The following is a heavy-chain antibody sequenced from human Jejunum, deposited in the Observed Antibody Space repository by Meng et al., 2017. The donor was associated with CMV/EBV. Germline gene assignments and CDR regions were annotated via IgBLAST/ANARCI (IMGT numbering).Heavy chain of an antibody. Sequence: GSLRISCAASGFTLSSDTMGWVRQAPGKGLEWVSAISGSGGTTYYADSVKGRFTISRDNSKNTLYLQMNSLRAEDTAVYYCAKLIDYWGQGTLVTVSS. J-gene: IGHJ4*02. CDR2: ISGSGGTT. CDR3: AKLIDY. V-gene: IGHV3-23*01. CDR1: GFTLSSDT.